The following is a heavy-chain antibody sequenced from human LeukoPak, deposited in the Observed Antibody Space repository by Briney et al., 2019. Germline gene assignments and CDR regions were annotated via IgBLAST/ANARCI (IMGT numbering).Heavy chain of an antibody. J-gene: IGHJ6*03. V-gene: IGHV3-21*01. CDR2: ISSSSRYI. Sequence: GGSLRLSCAASGFTFSSHSMNWVRQAPGKGLEWVSSISSSSRYIYYIDSVKGRFTISRNNAKNSLYLQVDSLRAEDTAVYYCASAAAGTDYYYYMDVWGKGTMVTVSS. D-gene: IGHD6-13*01. CDR3: ASAAAGTDYYYYMDV. CDR1: GFTFSSHS.